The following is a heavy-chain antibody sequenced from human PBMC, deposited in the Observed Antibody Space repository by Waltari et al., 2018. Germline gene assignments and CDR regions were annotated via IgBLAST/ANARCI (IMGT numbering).Heavy chain of an antibody. CDR2: ISHSGTT. CDR3: AREKSGSSSRCWFWGMRHFDY. D-gene: IGHD2-2*01. CDR1: GGSFSDYY. V-gene: IGHV4-34*01. Sequence: QVQLHQWGAGRLRPSDTLSLSCAVSGGSFSDYYWSWIRQPPGKGREWIGEISHSGTTNYKPTPRGRVTMSVDTSKSQFSLNLTSVTAADTAVYYCAREKSGSSSRCWFWGMRHFDYWGQGNLVAVS. J-gene: IGHJ4*02.